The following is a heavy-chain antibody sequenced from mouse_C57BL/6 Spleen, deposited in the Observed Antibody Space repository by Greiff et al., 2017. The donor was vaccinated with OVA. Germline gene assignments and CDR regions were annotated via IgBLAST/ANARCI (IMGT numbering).Heavy chain of an antibody. J-gene: IGHJ2*01. CDR2: IYPGDGDT. CDR1: GYAFSSSW. V-gene: IGHV1-82*01. D-gene: IGHD3-2*02. CDR3: ARPAQALDY. Sequence: VQLQQSGPELVKPGASVKISCKASGYAFSSSWMNWVKQRPGKGLEWIGRIYPGDGDTNYNGKFKGKATLTADKSSSTAYMQLSSLTSEDSAVYFCARPAQALDYWGQGTTLTVSS.